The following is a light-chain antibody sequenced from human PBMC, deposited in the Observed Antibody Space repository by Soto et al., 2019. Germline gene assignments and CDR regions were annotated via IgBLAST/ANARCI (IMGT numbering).Light chain of an antibody. CDR1: QSISSW. Sequence: DIQMTQSPSTLSGSVGGRVTITCRASQSISSWLAWYQQKPGKAPKFLIYDASSLESGVPSRFSGSGSGTEFTLTISSLQPDDFATYYCQQYNSYLITFGQGTRLEI. J-gene: IGKJ5*01. V-gene: IGKV1-5*01. CDR2: DAS. CDR3: QQYNSYLIT.